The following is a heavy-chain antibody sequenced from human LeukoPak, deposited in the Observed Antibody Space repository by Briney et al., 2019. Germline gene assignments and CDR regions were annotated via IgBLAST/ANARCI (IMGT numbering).Heavy chain of an antibody. V-gene: IGHV4-59*01. D-gene: IGHD6-13*01. J-gene: IGHJ4*02. CDR2: IYYSGTT. CDR1: GGSISSYY. CDR3: ARGVYIAAAQYGY. Sequence: SETLSLTCTVSGGSISSYYWSWIRQPPGKGLEWIGYIYYSGTTNYNPSLKSRVTISVDTSKNQFSLKLSSMTAADTAVYYCARGVYIAAAQYGYWGQGTLVSVSS.